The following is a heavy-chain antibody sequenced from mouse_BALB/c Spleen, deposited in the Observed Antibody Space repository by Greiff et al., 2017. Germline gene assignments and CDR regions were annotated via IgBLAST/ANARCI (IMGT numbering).Heavy chain of an antibody. CDR1: GYTFTSYW. V-gene: IGHV1S81*02. CDR3: ASYSNSPWFAY. D-gene: IGHD2-5*01. J-gene: IGHJ3*01. CDR2: INPSNGRT. Sequence: QVQLKQPGAELVKPGASVKLSCKASGYTFTSYWMHWVKQRPGQGLEWIGEINPSNGRTNYNEKFKSKATLTVDKSSSTAYMQLKSLTSEDSAVYYCASYSNSPWFAYWGQGTLVTVSA.